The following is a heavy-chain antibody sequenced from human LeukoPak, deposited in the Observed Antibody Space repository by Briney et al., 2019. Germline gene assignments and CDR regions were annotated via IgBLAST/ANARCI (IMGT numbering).Heavy chain of an antibody. CDR3: ARRSGSGDYYFDY. CDR2: IYYSGST. V-gene: IGHV4-59*11. J-gene: IGHJ4*02. D-gene: IGHD3-10*01. CDR1: GGSISSHY. Sequence: SETLSLTCTVSGGSISSHYWSWIRQPPGKGLEWIGYIYYSGSTNNNPSLKSRVTISLDTSKNQFSLKLSSVTAADTAVYYCARRSGSGDYYFDYWGQGTLVTVSS.